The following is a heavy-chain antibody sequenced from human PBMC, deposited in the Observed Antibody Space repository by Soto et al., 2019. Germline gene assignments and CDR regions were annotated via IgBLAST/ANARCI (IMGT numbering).Heavy chain of an antibody. Sequence: QVQLQQWGAGLLKPSETLSLTCAVYGGSFSGYYWSWIRQPPGKGLEWIGEINHSGSTNYNPSLKCRVTLSVDTYKNQFSLKISSVNAADKAVYYCARNLLEDDFWTGYRYYFDDGGQGTLVTVSS. CDR1: GGSFSGYY. CDR2: INHSGST. V-gene: IGHV4-34*01. CDR3: ARNLLEDDFWTGYRYYFDD. J-gene: IGHJ4*02. D-gene: IGHD3-3*01.